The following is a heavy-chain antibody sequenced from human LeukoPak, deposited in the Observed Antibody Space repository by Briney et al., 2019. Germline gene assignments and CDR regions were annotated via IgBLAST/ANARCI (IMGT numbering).Heavy chain of an antibody. V-gene: IGHV4-31*03. D-gene: IGHD2-2*01. CDR2: IYYIGIT. CDR3: ARYGVVVPAASPAFDP. Sequence: SETLSLTCTVSGGSISSGGYYGSWIRQHPGKGVEWIGYIYYIGITYYNPSLKSRVTISLDTSKNQSSLKLSSVTAADPAVSYCARYGVVVPAASPAFDPWGQGTLVTVSS. J-gene: IGHJ5*02. CDR1: GGSISSGGYY.